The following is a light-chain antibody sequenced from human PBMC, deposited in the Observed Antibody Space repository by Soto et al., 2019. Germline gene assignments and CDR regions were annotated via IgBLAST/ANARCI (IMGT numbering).Light chain of an antibody. J-gene: IGLJ1*01. CDR1: STDVGSYKL. CDR3: FSYAGSGTYV. V-gene: IGLV2-23*02. Sequence: QSVLTQPASVSGSPRQSITVSCTGTSTDVGSYKLVSWYQQHPGRAPKLMIYEVNKRPSGPSDRFSGSKSGNTASLTISGLQADDEADYYCFSYAGSGTYVVGTVTKVTVL. CDR2: EVN.